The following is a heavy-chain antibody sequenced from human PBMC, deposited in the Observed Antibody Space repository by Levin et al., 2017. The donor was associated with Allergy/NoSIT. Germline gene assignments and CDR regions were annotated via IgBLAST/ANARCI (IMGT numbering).Heavy chain of an antibody. V-gene: IGHV1-69*13. CDR1: GGTFSSYA. Sequence: RASVKVSCKASGGTFSSYAISWVRQAPGQGLEWMGGIISIFGTANYAQKFQGRVTLPADESTSTAYMELSSLRSEDTAVYYCARDKGEYYGSSGDYSPDYWGQGTLVTVSS. CDR2: IISIFGTA. CDR3: ARDKGEYYGSSGDYSPDY. J-gene: IGHJ4*02. D-gene: IGHD3-22*01.